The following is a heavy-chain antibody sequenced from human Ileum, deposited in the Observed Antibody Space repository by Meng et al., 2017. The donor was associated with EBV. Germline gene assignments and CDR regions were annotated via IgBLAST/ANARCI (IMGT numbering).Heavy chain of an antibody. CDR3: ARDLRYGLKLLPYYSDP. D-gene: IGHD2/OR15-2a*01. CDR1: GYTFINYA. V-gene: IGHV1-3*01. J-gene: IGHJ5*02. Sequence: QIHLVESGAEVKKPGASVKVSCKASGYTFINYAIHWVRQAPGQGLEWMGWINAGNGNTKFSQTFQGRVSIRRDTSASTVYMELSSLRSEDTAVYYCARDLRYGLKLLPYYSDPWGQGTLVTVSS. CDR2: INAGNGNT.